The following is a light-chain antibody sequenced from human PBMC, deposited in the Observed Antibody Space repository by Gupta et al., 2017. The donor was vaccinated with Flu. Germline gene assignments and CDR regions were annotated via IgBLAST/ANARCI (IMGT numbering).Light chain of an antibody. V-gene: IGLV2-11*01. CDR3: CSYAGSHTWV. Sequence: QSALTQPRPVSGSPGQSITISCSGTISDVGGYKYVSWYQQHPGKAPKLMLYDVSQRPTGVSDRFTGSKSGSTASLTISGLQDEDEADYYCCSYAGSHTWVFGGGTKLTVL. CDR1: ISDVGGYKY. CDR2: DVS. J-gene: IGLJ3*02.